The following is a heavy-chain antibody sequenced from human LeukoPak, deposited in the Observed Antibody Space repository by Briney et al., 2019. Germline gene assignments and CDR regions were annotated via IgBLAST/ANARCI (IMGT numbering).Heavy chain of an antibody. CDR2: ISYDGSNK. CDR3: AREWVGDFWSGNDAFDI. D-gene: IGHD3-3*01. V-gene: IGHV3-30*19. J-gene: IGHJ3*02. CDR1: GFIFSSYA. Sequence: GGSLRLSCAASGFIFSSYAMHWVRQAPGKGLEWVAVISYDGSNKYYADSVKGRFTISRDNSKNTLYLQMNSLRAEDTAVYYCAREWVGDFWSGNDAFDIWGQGTMVTVSS.